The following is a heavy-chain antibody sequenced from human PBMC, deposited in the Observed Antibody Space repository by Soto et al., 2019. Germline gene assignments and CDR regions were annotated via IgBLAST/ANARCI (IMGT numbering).Heavy chain of an antibody. J-gene: IGHJ4*02. Sequence: SLRLSCAASGFTFSSYGMHWVRQAPGKGLEWVAVIWYDGSNKYYADSVKGRFTISRDNSKNTLYLQMNSLRAEDTAVYYCARDLGSSGWFYYFDYWGQGTLVTVSS. CDR2: IWYDGSNK. CDR3: ARDLGSSGWFYYFDY. V-gene: IGHV3-33*01. CDR1: GFTFSSYG. D-gene: IGHD6-19*01.